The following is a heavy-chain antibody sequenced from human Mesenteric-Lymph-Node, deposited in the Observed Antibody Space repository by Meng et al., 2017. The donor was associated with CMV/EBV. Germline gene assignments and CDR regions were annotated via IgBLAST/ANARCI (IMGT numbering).Heavy chain of an antibody. CDR1: GYSISNGYY. J-gene: IGHJ5*02. D-gene: IGHD2-2*02. CDR2: IYNGGTT. Sequence: GSLRLSCSVSGYSISNGYYWGWIRQPPEKGLEWIGTIYNGGTTYYNPSLKSRVTISVDTSKNQFSLKLSSVTAADTAVYYCARGVPLRCSSTSCYTPRRQNWFDPWGQGTLVTVSS. V-gene: IGHV4-38-2*02. CDR3: ARGVPLRCSSTSCYTPRRQNWFDP.